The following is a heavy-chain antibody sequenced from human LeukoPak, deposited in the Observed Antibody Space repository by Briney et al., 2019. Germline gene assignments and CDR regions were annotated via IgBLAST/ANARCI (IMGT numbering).Heavy chain of an antibody. CDR3: ARGKNRILAAHP. CDR1: GGSISSYY. CDR2: IYYSGST. D-gene: IGHD6-13*01. V-gene: IGHV4-59*01. Sequence: SETLSLTCTVSGGSISSYYWSWIRQPPGKGLEWIGYIYYSGSTNYNPSLKSRVTISVDTSKNQFSLKLSSVTAADTAVYYCARGKNRILAAHPWGQGTLVTVSS. J-gene: IGHJ5*02.